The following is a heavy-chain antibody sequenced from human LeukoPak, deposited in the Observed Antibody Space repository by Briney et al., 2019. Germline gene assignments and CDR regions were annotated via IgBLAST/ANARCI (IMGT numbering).Heavy chain of an antibody. CDR2: IYYSGST. J-gene: IGHJ2*01. V-gene: IGHV4-59*01. Sequence: SETMSLTCTVSGGSISSYYWSWIRQPPGKGLEWIGYIYYSGSTNYNPSLKSRVTISVDTSKNQFSRKLSSVIAADTAVYYWARTWYFDLWGRGTLVTVSS. CDR3: ARTWYFDL. CDR1: GGSISSYY.